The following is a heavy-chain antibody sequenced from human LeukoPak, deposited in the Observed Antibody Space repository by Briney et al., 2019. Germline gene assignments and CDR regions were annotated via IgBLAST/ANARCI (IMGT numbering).Heavy chain of an antibody. CDR1: GFTFSSYW. V-gene: IGHV3-74*01. J-gene: IGHJ3*02. D-gene: IGHD4-17*01. CDR2: INSDGSST. Sequence: GGSLRLSCAASGFTFSSYWMHWVRQAPGKGLVWVSRINSDGSSTSYADSVKGRFAISRDNAKNTLYLQMNSLRAEDTAVYYCATRYGDYGDAFDIWGQGTMVTVSS. CDR3: ATRYGDYGDAFDI.